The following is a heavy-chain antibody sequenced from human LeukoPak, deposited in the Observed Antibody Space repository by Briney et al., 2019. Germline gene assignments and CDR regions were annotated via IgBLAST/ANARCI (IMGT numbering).Heavy chain of an antibody. J-gene: IGHJ6*03. Sequence: GGSLRLSCAASGFTFSSYTMNWVRQAPGKGLEWVSSISSSSSYIYYADSVKGRFTISRDNAKNTLYLQMNSLRAEDTAVYYCARAPDGWLVYYYYMDVWGKGTTVTVSS. CDR1: GFTFSSYT. CDR2: ISSSSSYI. D-gene: IGHD5-24*01. CDR3: ARAPDGWLVYYYYMDV. V-gene: IGHV3-21*01.